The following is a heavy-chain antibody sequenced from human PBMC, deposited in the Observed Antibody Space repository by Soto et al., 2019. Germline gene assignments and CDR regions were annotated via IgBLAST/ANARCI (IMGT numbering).Heavy chain of an antibody. J-gene: IGHJ6*02. D-gene: IGHD1-26*01. CDR1: GFTFSSYA. V-gene: IGHV3-30-3*01. CDR3: ARAQKPGGATTPMDV. Sequence: GGSLRLSCAASGFTFSSYAMHWVRQAPGKGLEWVAVISYDGSNKYYADSVKGRFTISRDNSKNTLYLQMNSLRAEDTAVYYCARAQKPGGATTPMDVWGQGTTVTVSS. CDR2: ISYDGSNK.